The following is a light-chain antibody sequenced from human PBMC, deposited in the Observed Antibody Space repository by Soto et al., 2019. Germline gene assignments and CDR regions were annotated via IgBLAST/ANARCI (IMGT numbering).Light chain of an antibody. CDR1: QSVSSSF. CDR3: QQSCISALT. CDR2: GAS. Sequence: EIVLTQSPGTLSLSPGERATLSCRASQSVSSSFLAWYQQKPGQAPRLLIYGASSRATGIPDRFSGSGSGTDFTLTISSLEPEDFAVYYCQQSCISALTFGQGTKVEIK. J-gene: IGKJ1*01. V-gene: IGKV3-20*01.